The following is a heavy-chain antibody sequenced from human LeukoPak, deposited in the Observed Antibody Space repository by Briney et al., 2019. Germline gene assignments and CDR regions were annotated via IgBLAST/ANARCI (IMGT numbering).Heavy chain of an antibody. CDR2: ISGSGGST. CDR3: AKDPTTVVTPYVGMAY. D-gene: IGHD4-23*01. V-gene: IGHV3-23*01. J-gene: IGHJ4*02. CDR1: GFTFRDYY. Sequence: PGGSLRLSCAASGFTFRDYYMSWVRQAPGKGLEWVSAISGSGGSTYYADSVKGRFTISRDNSKNTLYLQMNSLRAEDTAVYYCAKDPTTVVTPYVGMAYWGQGTLVTVSS.